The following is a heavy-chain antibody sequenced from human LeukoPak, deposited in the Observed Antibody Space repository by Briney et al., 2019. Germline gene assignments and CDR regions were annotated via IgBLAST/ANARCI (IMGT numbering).Heavy chain of an antibody. J-gene: IGHJ3*02. Sequence: ASVKVSCKASGYTFTSYGITWVRQAPGQGVEWMGWISAYNGVTHYAQKLQGRVTLTPDTSTSTAYMELWSLRADDTAVDICASQYKYYDSSGNLVTDAFDIWGQGTMVTVSS. V-gene: IGHV1-18*01. CDR2: ISAYNGVT. CDR3: ASQYKYYDSSGNLVTDAFDI. D-gene: IGHD3-22*01. CDR1: GYTFTSYG.